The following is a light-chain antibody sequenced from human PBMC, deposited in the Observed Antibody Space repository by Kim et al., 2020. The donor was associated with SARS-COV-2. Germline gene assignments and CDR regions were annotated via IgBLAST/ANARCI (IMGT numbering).Light chain of an antibody. Sequence: DIQMTQSPSSLSASVRDRVTITCRASEDIRNDLGWYQQISGKAPKRLIYAASSLQSGVPSRFSGSGSGTEFTLTISSLQPEDFATYYCLQYNTFPCRFCQATKVDIK. CDR1: EDIRND. CDR2: AAS. V-gene: IGKV1-17*01. J-gene: IGKJ2*04. CDR3: LQYNTFPCR.